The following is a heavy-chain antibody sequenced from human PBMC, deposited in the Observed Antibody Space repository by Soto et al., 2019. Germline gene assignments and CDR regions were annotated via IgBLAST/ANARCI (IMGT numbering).Heavy chain of an antibody. CDR2: INPSGGIT. Sequence: GASVKVSCKASGYTFTSYYMHWVRQAPGQGLEWMGIINPSGGITSYAQKFQGRVTMTRDTYTSTVYMELSSLRSEDTAVYYCARWGLEMATLWPMDRYFDYWGQGSLVTVSS. J-gene: IGHJ4*02. V-gene: IGHV1-46*01. D-gene: IGHD2-15*01. CDR3: ARWGLEMATLWPMDRYFDY. CDR1: GYTFTSYY.